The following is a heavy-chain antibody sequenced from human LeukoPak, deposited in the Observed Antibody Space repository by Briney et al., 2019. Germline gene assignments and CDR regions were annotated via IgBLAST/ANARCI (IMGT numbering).Heavy chain of an antibody. CDR1: GGSISSGGYY. CDR2: IYHSGST. D-gene: IGHD2-2*01. V-gene: IGHV4-30-2*01. Sequence: SETPSLTCTVSGGSISSGGYYWSWIRQPPGKGLEWIGYIYHSGSTYYNPSLKSRVTISVDRSKNQFSLKLSSVTAADTAVYYCARRGYCSSTSCQSIAAAGKGYYYYYMDVWGKGTTVTVSS. J-gene: IGHJ6*03. CDR3: ARRGYCSSTSCQSIAAAGKGYYYYYMDV.